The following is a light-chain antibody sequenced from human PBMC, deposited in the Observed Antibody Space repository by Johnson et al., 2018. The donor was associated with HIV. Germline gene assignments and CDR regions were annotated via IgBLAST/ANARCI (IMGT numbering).Light chain of an antibody. V-gene: IGLV1-51*02. Sequence: QPVLTQPPSVSAAPGQKVTISCSGSSSNIGNNYVSWYQQLPGTAPKLLIYENNKRPSGIPDRFSGSKSGATATLGITGLQTGDAADYYCGTWDSSLSVLYVFGTGTKVTVL. CDR1: SSNIGNNY. CDR3: GTWDSSLSVLYV. J-gene: IGLJ1*01. CDR2: ENN.